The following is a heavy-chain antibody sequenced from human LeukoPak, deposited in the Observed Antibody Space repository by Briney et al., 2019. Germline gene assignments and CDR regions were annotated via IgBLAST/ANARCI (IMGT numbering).Heavy chain of an antibody. CDR1: GYTFTKYA. V-gene: IGHV7-4-1*02. CDR3: AREAYSSAYYFDY. Sequence: ASVKVSCKASGYTFTKYAMNWVRQAPGQGLEWLGWINTNTANPSYARGFTGRFVFSLDTSVSTAYLQISSLEAEDTAVYYCAREAYSSAYYFDYWGQGTLVTVSS. CDR2: INTNTANP. D-gene: IGHD5-18*01. J-gene: IGHJ4*02.